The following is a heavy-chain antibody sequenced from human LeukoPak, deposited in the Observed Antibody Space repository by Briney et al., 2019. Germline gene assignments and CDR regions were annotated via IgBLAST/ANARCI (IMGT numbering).Heavy chain of an antibody. D-gene: IGHD2-2*01. CDR3: ATRYCSSTSCPNWFDP. CDR2: IIPILGIA. CDR1: GCTFSSYT. V-gene: IGHV1-69*02. Sequence: SVKVSCKASGCTFSSYTISWVRQAPGQGLEWMERIIPILGIANYAQKFQGRVTITADKSTSTAYMELSSLRSEDTAVYYCATRYCSSTSCPNWFDPWGQGTLVTVSS. J-gene: IGHJ5*02.